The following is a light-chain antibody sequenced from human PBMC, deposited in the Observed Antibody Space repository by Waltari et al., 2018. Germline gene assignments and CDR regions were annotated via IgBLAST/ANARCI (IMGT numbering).Light chain of an antibody. J-gene: IGKJ4*01. CDR3: QTRSNWPLT. V-gene: IGKV3-11*01. Sequence: ELVLTQSPATLSLSPGERATLSCRASQSVSSYFAWYQQKPGSAPRLLIYDASNRATGTPARFSGSGSGTDFTLTISSLEPADFAVYYCQTRSNWPLTFGGGTKVEIK. CDR2: DAS. CDR1: QSVSSY.